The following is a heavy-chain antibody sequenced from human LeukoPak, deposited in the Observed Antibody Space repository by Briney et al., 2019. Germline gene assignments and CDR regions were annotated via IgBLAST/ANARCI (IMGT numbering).Heavy chain of an antibody. V-gene: IGHV4-34*01. CDR1: GGSLSGYD. Sequence: SEALSLSCAVHGGSLSGYDWSWIRQPPRKGLERIGEINHSGSTNYNPYRKIRVTISVDTSKNQFCLKLSSVTAADTAVYYCTIQNVVVVAAKKKNWFDPWGQGTLVIVS. CDR2: INHSGST. D-gene: IGHD2-15*01. CDR3: TIQNVVVVAAKKKNWFDP. J-gene: IGHJ5*02.